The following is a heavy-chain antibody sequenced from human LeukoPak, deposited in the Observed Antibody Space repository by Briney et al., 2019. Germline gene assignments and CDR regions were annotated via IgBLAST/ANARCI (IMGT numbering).Heavy chain of an antibody. J-gene: IGHJ4*02. CDR1: GGSISSGDYY. Sequence: SQTLSLTCTVSGGSISSGDYYWSWIRQPPGKGLEWIGYIYYSGSTHYNPSLKSRVTISVDTSKNQFSLKLSSVTAADTAVYYCARESSGEYYFDYWGQGTLVTVSS. D-gene: IGHD3-10*01. CDR2: IYYSGST. CDR3: ARESSGEYYFDY. V-gene: IGHV4-30-4*01.